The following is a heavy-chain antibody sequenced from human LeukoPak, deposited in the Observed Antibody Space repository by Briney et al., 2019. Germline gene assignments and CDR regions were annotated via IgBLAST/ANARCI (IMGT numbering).Heavy chain of an antibody. J-gene: IGHJ4*02. V-gene: IGHV3-21*04. Sequence: GGSLRLSCAASGFTFSSYTMNWVRQAPGKGLEWVSIISSGSSYIHYADSVKGRFTISRDNSKNTLYLQMNSLRAEDTAVYYCASRGGGYSFDYWGQGTLVTVSS. CDR3: ASRGGGYSFDY. CDR2: ISSGSSYI. D-gene: IGHD5-18*01. CDR1: GFTFSSYT.